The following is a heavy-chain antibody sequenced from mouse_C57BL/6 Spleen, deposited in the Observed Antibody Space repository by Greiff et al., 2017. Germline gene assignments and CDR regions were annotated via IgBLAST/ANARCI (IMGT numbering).Heavy chain of an antibody. J-gene: IGHJ2*01. Sequence: QVQLQQSGAELVRPGTSVKVSCKASGYAFTNYLIEWVKQRPGQGLEWIGVINPGSGGTNYNEKFKGKATLTADKSSSTAYMQLSSLTSEDSAVYFCPRHALGSSYLGGQGTTLTVSS. CDR1: GYAFTNYL. V-gene: IGHV1-54*01. CDR2: INPGSGGT. CDR3: PRHALGSSYL. D-gene: IGHD1-1*01.